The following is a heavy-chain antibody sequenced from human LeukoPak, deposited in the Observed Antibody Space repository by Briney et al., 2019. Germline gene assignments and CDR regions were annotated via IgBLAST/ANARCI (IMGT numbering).Heavy chain of an antibody. CDR2: ISSKVNSYAT. CDR1: GSTFSDSS. V-gene: IGHV3-73*01. J-gene: IGHJ1*01. Sequence: GGSLRLSCAASGSTFSDSSMHWVRQAPGKGVEWIGRISSKVNSYATVYSASLKGRFTISRDDSKNTAYLQMKSLKTEGTALYYCARPIGPTGKWGQGTLGGLSS. D-gene: IGHD1-1*01. CDR3: ARPIGPTGK.